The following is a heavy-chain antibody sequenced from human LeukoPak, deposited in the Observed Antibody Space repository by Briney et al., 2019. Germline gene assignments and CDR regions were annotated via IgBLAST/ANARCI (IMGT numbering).Heavy chain of an antibody. Sequence: GSLRLSCAASGFSFSNYGIHWVRQAPGKGLEWVTVISTDGKDKKYADSVKGRFAISRDNSKNTLDLQMNSLRAEDTAVYYCAKDQKWGPADYYFDSWGQGTLVTVSS. J-gene: IGHJ4*02. D-gene: IGHD2-2*01. CDR3: AKDQKWGPADYYFDS. CDR2: ISTDGKDK. V-gene: IGHV3-30*18. CDR1: GFSFSNYG.